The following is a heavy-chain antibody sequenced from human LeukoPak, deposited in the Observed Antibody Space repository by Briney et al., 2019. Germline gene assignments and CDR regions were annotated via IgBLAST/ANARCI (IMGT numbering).Heavy chain of an antibody. CDR3: GTTVTTYGAFDI. V-gene: IGHV4-39*01. CDR2: IYYSGST. CDR1: GGSINSGDYY. D-gene: IGHD4-17*01. J-gene: IGHJ3*02. Sequence: SETLSLTCTVSGGSINSGDYYWGWIRQPPGKGLEWIGSIYYSGSTYYNPSLKSRVTISVDTSKNQFSLKLSSVTAADTAVYYCGTTVTTYGAFDIWGQGTMVTVSS.